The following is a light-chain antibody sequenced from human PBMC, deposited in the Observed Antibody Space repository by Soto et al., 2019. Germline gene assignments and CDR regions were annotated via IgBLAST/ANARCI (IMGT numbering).Light chain of an antibody. Sequence: EIVLTQSPATLSLSPGERATLSCGASQSVSNSYLAWYQQKPGLAPRLLIYDASNRATGIPDRFSGSGSGTDFTLTISRLEPEDFAVDYCQQYVSSFRTFGQGTKVEIK. CDR1: QSVSNSY. CDR3: QQYVSSFRT. J-gene: IGKJ1*01. CDR2: DAS. V-gene: IGKV3D-20*01.